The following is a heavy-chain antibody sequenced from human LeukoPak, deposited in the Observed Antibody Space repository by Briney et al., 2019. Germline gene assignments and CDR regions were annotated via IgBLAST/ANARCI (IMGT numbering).Heavy chain of an antibody. V-gene: IGHV3-23*01. CDR3: ARDVSSGNFDK. CDR2: ISGSGGST. J-gene: IGHJ4*02. Sequence: GGSLRLSCGVSGHTFSSYAMRWVPRAPGRGVEWVSVISGSGGSTYYVHSANDRDTNSIDTANKTLYLQINRLRDDHRDVYNCARDVSSGNFDKGGQGTLVSVSS. CDR1: GHTFSSYA. D-gene: IGHD6-19*01.